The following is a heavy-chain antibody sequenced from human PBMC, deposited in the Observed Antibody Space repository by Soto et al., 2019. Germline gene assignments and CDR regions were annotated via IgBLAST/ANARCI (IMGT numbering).Heavy chain of an antibody. CDR3: ATTTFRIIEAAGFEP. CDR1: GGTFSSYA. J-gene: IGHJ5*02. D-gene: IGHD6-13*01. CDR2: IIPIFGTA. Sequence: SLKVSCKASGGTFSSYAISWVRQAPGQGLEWMGGIIPIFGTANYAQKFQGRVTITADESTSTAYMELSSLRSEDTAVYYCATTTFRIIEAAGFEPWGQGTLVIVSS. V-gene: IGHV1-69*13.